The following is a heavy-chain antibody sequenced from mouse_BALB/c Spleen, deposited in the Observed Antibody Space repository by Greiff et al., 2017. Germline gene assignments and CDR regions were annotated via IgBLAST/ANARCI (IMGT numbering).Heavy chain of an antibody. CDR2: IYPGDGDT. CDR3: ASNYGKPYYFDY. D-gene: IGHD2-1*01. J-gene: IGHJ2*01. Sequence: QVHVKQSGAELARPGASVKLSCKASGYTFTSYWMQWVKQRPGQGLEWIGAIYPGDGDTRYTQKFKGKATLTADKSSSTAYMQLSSLASEDSAVYYCASNYGKPYYFDYWGQGTTLTVSS. V-gene: IGHV1-87*01. CDR1: GYTFTSYW.